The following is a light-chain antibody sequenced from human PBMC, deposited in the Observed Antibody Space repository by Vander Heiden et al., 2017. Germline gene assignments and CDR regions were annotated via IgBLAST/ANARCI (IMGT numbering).Light chain of an antibody. V-gene: IGKV3-15*01. Sequence: EKLMTQSPATLSASPGERATLSCRTSKSVNTKLAWYQQRPGQAPRLLIYGASTRAAGVPDRFSGSGSGTEFTLTISSLQPEDFAVYYCHQYNNWPPWTFGQGTKVEIK. CDR1: KSVNTK. CDR3: HQYNNWPPWT. CDR2: GAS. J-gene: IGKJ1*01.